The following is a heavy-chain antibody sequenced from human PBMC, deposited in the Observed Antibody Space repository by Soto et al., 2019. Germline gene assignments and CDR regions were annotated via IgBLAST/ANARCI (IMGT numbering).Heavy chain of an antibody. CDR1: GYTFTSYG. J-gene: IGHJ4*02. CDR3: AGESSRSCHDY. CDR2: ISAYNGNT. Sequence: QVQLVQSGAEVKKPGASVKVSCKASGYTFTSYGISWVRQAPGQGLVWMGWISAYNGNTNYAQKLQGRVTMTPDTSTSTASIELRLLRSDDTAVYYSAGESSRSCHDYWGQGTLVTVSS. D-gene: IGHD6-13*01. V-gene: IGHV1-18*01.